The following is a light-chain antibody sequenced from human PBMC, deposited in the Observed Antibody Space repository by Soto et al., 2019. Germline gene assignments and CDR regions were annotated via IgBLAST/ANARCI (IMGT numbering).Light chain of an antibody. CDR1: QSISSY. Sequence: ETVLTQFPATLSLSPWERATLSCRASQSISSYLAWYQQKPGQAPRLLIYDASNRATGIPARFSGSASGTDFTLTISSLEPEDFAVYYCQQRNTWPLTFGGGTKVEIK. CDR3: QQRNTWPLT. CDR2: DAS. J-gene: IGKJ4*01. V-gene: IGKV3-11*01.